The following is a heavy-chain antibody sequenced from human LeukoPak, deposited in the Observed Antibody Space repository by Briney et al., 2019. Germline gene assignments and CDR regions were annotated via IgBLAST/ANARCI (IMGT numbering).Heavy chain of an antibody. J-gene: IGHJ4*02. Sequence: ASVKVSCKASGYTFTDNYVHWVRQAPGQGLEWMGWIYPKSGGTYYAQKFQDRVTMTRDTSMSTVYMELRSLISDDTAVYYCARKSYFDYWGQGTLVTVSS. CDR1: GYTFTDNY. CDR2: IYPKSGGT. V-gene: IGHV1-2*02. CDR3: ARKSYFDY.